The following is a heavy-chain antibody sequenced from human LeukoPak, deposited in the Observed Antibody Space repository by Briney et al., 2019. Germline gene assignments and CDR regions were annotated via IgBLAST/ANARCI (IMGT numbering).Heavy chain of an antibody. D-gene: IGHD3-22*01. CDR2: IYTSGST. CDR3: ARSSSGYLLGDAFDI. V-gene: IGHV4-61*02. CDR1: GGSISSGSYY. Sequence: KPSETLSLTCTVSGGSISSGSYYWSWIRQPAGKGLEWIGRIYTSGSTNYNPSLKSRVTISVDTSKNQFSLKLSSVTAADTAVYYCARSSSGYLLGDAFDIWGQGTMVTVSS. J-gene: IGHJ3*02.